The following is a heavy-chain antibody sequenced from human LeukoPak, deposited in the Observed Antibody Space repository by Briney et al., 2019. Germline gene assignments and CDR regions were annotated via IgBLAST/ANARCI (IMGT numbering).Heavy chain of an antibody. Sequence: ASVKVSCKVSGYTFTNFSMHWVRQAPGQGLEWMGGFDPNDGETIYAQKFQGRVTMTEDTSTDTVYMELSSLRSEDTAVDYCATDGVYYYDSSGYYLGPFVYWGQGTRVTVSA. CDR1: GYTFTNFS. J-gene: IGHJ4*02. CDR2: FDPNDGET. CDR3: ATDGVYYYDSSGYYLGPFVY. V-gene: IGHV1-24*01. D-gene: IGHD3-22*01.